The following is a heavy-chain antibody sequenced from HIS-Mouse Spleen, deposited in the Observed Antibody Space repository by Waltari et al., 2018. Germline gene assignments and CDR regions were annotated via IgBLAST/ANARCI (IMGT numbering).Heavy chain of an antibody. CDR3: ARERSRGYSSSWYYFDY. CDR2: TNPNSGGT. J-gene: IGHJ4*02. CDR1: GYTFTGYY. D-gene: IGHD6-13*01. Sequence: QVQLVQSGAEVKKPGASVKVSCKASGYTFTGYYMHWVRQAPGQGLEWMGWTNPNSGGTNNEQKLQGRVTMTRDTSISTAYMELSRLRSDDTAVYYCARERSRGYSSSWYYFDYWGQGTLVTVSS. V-gene: IGHV1-2*02.